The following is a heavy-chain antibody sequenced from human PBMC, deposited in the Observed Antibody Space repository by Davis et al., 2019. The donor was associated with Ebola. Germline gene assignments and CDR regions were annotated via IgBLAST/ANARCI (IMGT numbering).Heavy chain of an antibody. J-gene: IGHJ4*02. CDR2: INPSGGNT. D-gene: IGHD1-26*01. Sequence: AASVKVSCKASGYTFTSYYMHWVRQAPGQGLEWMGIINPSGGNTNYAQKFQERVTITRDMSTSTAFMELSSLRSEDTAVYYCAAEDRQVGFWGQGTLVTVSS. CDR1: GYTFTSYY. V-gene: IGHV1-46*01. CDR3: AAEDRQVGF.